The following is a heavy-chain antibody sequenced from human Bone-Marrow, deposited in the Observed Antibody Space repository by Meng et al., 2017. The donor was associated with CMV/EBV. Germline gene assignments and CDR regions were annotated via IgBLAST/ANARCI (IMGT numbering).Heavy chain of an antibody. J-gene: IGHJ4*02. V-gene: IGHV3-23*03. CDR2: IYSGGGTI. CDR3: ARELGGGFWSGYFDY. CDR1: GFTFSSYA. D-gene: IGHD3-3*01. Sequence: GGSLRLSCAASGFTFSSYAMSWVRQAPGKGLEWVAVIYSGGGTIYYADSVRGRFTLSRDNAKNSLHLQMNSLRAEDTAVYYCARELGGGFWSGYFDYWGQGTLVTVSS.